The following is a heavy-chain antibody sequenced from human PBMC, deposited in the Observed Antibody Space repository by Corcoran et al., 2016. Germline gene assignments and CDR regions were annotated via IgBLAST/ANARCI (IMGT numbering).Heavy chain of an antibody. Sequence: QVQLVQSGAEVKKPGASVKVSCKASGYTFTGYYMHWVRQAPGQGLEWLGWIYPDSGGTSYAQKFQGWVTLTRDTSISTAYMDLSRLTSDDTALYYCARAPPYSYYYYGLDVWGQGTTVIVSS. J-gene: IGHJ6*02. CDR2: IYPDSGGT. CDR1: GYTFTGYY. D-gene: IGHD2-15*01. V-gene: IGHV1-2*04. CDR3: ARAPPYSYYYYGLDV.